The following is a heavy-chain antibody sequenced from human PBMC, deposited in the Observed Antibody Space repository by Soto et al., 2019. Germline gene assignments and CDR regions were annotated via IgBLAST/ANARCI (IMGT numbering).Heavy chain of an antibody. D-gene: IGHD2-15*01. CDR2: IIPILGIA. J-gene: IGHJ4*02. CDR3: ARGDVVVAATHFDY. CDR1: GGTFSSYT. Sequence: QVQLVQSGAEVKKPGSSVKVSCKASGGTFSSYTISWVRQAPGQGLEWMGRIIPILGIANYAQKFQGRVTITADKSTSTAYMELSSLRSEDMAVYYCARGDVVVAATHFDYWGQGTLVTVSS. V-gene: IGHV1-69*02.